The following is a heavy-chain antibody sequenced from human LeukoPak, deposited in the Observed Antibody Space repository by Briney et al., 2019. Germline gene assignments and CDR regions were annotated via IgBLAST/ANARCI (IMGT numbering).Heavy chain of an antibody. CDR1: GYTLEHYG. Sequence: GGSLRLSCAASGYTLEHYGMRWVRQAPGKGLEWVSGINWNGGSTGYADSVKGRFTISRDNAKNSLYLQMNSLRAEDTALYYFTRGAAWNYYGSGSFIDYWGQGTLVTVSS. CDR2: INWNGGST. CDR3: TRGAAWNYYGSGSFIDY. D-gene: IGHD3-10*01. J-gene: IGHJ4*02. V-gene: IGHV3-20*04.